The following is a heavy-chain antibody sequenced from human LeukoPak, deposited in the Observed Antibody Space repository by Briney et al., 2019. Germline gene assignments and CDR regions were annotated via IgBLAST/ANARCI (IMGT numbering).Heavy chain of an antibody. CDR1: GGSISSYY. D-gene: IGHD1-26*01. CDR2: IYYSGST. J-gene: IGHJ4*02. Sequence: SETLSLTCTVSGGSISSYYWSWIRQPPGKGLEWIGYIYYSGSTNYNPSLKSRVTISVDTSKNQFSLKLSSVTAADTAVYYCARGHSGSYTDLDYWGQGTLVTVSS. V-gene: IGHV4-59*01. CDR3: ARGHSGSYTDLDY.